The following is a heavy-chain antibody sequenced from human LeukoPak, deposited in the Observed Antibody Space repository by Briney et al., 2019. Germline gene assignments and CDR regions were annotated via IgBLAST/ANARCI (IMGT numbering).Heavy chain of an antibody. D-gene: IGHD5-24*01. V-gene: IGHV4-39*01. CDR2: IYYSGST. CDR3: ARGLRDGYNSPFDY. J-gene: IGHJ4*02. CDR1: GGSISSSSYY. Sequence: KPSETLSLTCTVSGGSISSSSYYWGWIRQPPGKGLEWIGSIYYSGSTYYNPSLKSRVTISVDTSKNQFSLKLSSVTAADTAVYYCARGLRDGYNSPFDYWGQGTLVTVSS.